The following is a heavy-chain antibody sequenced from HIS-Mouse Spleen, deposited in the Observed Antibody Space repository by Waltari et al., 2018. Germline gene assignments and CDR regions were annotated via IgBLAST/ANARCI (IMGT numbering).Heavy chain of an antibody. Sequence: QVQLVKSGAEVKKPGASVKVSCKASGYTFTGHYMHWVRQAPGQGLEWMGWINPNSGGTNYAQKFQGRVTMTRDTSISTAYMELSRLRSDDTAVYYCARDYYGSGSYYYYYGMDVWGQGTTVTVSS. CDR3: ARDYYGSGSYYYYYGMDV. V-gene: IGHV1-2*02. J-gene: IGHJ6*02. D-gene: IGHD3-10*01. CDR1: GYTFTGHY. CDR2: INPNSGGT.